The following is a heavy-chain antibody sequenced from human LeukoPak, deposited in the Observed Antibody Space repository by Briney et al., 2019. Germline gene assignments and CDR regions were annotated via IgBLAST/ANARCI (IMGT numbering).Heavy chain of an antibody. J-gene: IGHJ3*02. D-gene: IGHD4-11*01. CDR2: IYYSGST. V-gene: IGHV4-59*01. CDR3: ARLTKRYDPLAI. CDR1: GDSINSYY. Sequence: SETLSLTCSVSGDSINSYYWGWIRQPPGKGLEWIGYIYYSGSTNYNPSLKSRLTISVDTSKNQFSLKLSSVTAADTAVYYCARLTKRYDPLAIWGQGTMVTVSS.